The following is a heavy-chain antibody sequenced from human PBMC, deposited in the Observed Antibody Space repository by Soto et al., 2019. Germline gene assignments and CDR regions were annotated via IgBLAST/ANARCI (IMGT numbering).Heavy chain of an antibody. V-gene: IGHV1-3*01. CDR2: INAGNGNT. CDR1: GYTFTSYA. J-gene: IGHJ6*02. D-gene: IGHD1-26*01. Sequence: ASVKVSCKASGYTFTSYAMHWVRQAPGQRLEWMGWINAGNGNTKYSQKFQGRVTITRDTSASTAYMELSSLRSEDTAVYYCASPSGSYPYYYYYGMDVWGQGTTVTVSS. CDR3: ASPSGSYPYYYYYGMDV.